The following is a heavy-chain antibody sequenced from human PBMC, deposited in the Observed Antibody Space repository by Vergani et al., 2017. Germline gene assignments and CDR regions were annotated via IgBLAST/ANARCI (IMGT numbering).Heavy chain of an antibody. CDR3: ARDEGGCSSTSCYISAFDI. D-gene: IGHD2-2*02. J-gene: IGHJ3*02. CDR2: IYTSGST. V-gene: IGHV4-4*07. Sequence: QVQLQESGPGLVKPSETLSLTCTVPGGSISSYYWSWIRQPAGKGLEWIGRIYTSGSTNYNPSLKSRVTMSVDTSKNQFSLKLSSVTAADTAVYYCARDEGGCSSTSCYISAFDIWGQGTMVTVSS. CDR1: GGSISSYY.